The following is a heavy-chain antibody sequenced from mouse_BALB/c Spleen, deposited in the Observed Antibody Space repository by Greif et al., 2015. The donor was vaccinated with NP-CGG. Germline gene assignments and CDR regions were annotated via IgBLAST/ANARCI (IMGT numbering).Heavy chain of an antibody. CDR1: GFTFSDFY. V-gene: IGHV7-1*02. CDR2: SRNKANDYTT. CDR3: ARDGPNWCLDY. D-gene: IGHD4-1*01. Sequence: DVMLVESRGGLVQPGGSLRLSCATSGFTFSDFYMEWVRQPPGKRLEWIAASRNKANDYTTEYSASVKGRFIVSRDTSQSILYLQMNALRAEDTAIYYCARDGPNWCLDYWGQGTTLTVSS. J-gene: IGHJ2*01.